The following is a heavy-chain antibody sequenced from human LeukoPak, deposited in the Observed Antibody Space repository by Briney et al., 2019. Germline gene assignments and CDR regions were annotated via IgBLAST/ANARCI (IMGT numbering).Heavy chain of an antibody. CDR2: INHSGST. CDR1: GGSFSGYY. D-gene: IGHD3-10*01. J-gene: IGHJ5*02. CDR3: ARRRRSYYGLGSYHWFDP. V-gene: IGHV4-34*01. Sequence: SETLSLTCAVYGGSFSGYYWSWIRQPPGKGLEWIGEINHSGSTNYNPSLKSRVTISVDTSKNQFSLKLSSVTAADTAVYYCARRRRSYYGLGSYHWFDPWGQGTLVTVSS.